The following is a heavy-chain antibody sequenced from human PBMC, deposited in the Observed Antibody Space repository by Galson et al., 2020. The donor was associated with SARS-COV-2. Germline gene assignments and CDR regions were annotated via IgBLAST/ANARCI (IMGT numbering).Heavy chain of an antibody. J-gene: IGHJ3*02. CDR2: ISYDGSNK. Sequence: GESLKISCAASGFTFSSYGMHWVRQAPGKGLEWVAVISYDGSNKYYADSVKARFTISRDNSKNTLYLQMNSLRAEDTAVYYCARDDSMLRDAVDSWGQGTMVTVSS. CDR1: GFTFSSYG. CDR3: ARDDSMLRDAVDS. D-gene: IGHD3-22*01. V-gene: IGHV3-30*03.